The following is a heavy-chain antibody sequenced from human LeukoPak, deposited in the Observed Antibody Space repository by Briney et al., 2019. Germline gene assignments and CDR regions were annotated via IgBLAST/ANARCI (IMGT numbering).Heavy chain of an antibody. J-gene: IGHJ4*02. Sequence: PGGSLRLSCAASGFTFSSYWMSWVRQAPGKGLEWVANIKQDGSEKYYVDSVKGRFTISRDNARNSVYLQMNSLRDEDTAVYYCASPPFSSSWYDLGYWGQGTLVTVSS. V-gene: IGHV3-7*02. CDR1: GFTFSSYW. CDR2: IKQDGSEK. CDR3: ASPPFSSSWYDLGY. D-gene: IGHD6-13*01.